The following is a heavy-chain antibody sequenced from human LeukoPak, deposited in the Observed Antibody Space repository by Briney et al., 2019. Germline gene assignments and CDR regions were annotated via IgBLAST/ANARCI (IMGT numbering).Heavy chain of an antibody. CDR3: ATLAVAGRMIDY. D-gene: IGHD6-19*01. Sequence: GASVKVSCKASGYTFTGYNMHWVRQAPGQGLEWMGWINPNSGGTNYAQKFQGRVTMTRDTSISTAYMELSRLRSDDTAVYYCATLAVAGRMIDYWGQGTLVTVSS. V-gene: IGHV1-2*02. CDR2: INPNSGGT. CDR1: GYTFTGYN. J-gene: IGHJ4*02.